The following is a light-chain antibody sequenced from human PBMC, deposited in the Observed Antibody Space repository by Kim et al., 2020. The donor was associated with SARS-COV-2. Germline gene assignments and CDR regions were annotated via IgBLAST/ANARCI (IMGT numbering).Light chain of an antibody. J-gene: IGKJ1*01. Sequence: ASVGDRVPITCRASQDIRHDLGWYQEKPGKGPKLLIHDASSLQGGVPSRFSGSGSGTDFTLTISSLQPEDFATYYCLQNYNYPLTFGQGTKVDIK. V-gene: IGKV1-6*01. CDR3: LQNYNYPLT. CDR1: QDIRHD. CDR2: DAS.